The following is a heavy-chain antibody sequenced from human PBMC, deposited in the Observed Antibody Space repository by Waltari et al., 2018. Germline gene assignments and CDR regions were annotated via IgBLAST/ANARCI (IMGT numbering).Heavy chain of an antibody. CDR3: ARGRGSSWYPYFFDY. V-gene: IGHV4-59*01. CDR2: SYYSGTT. Sequence: QVQLQESGPGVVKPSETLSLTCTVSGASIRSNFWSWIRQPPGKELEYIGYSYYSGTTNNNPSLKSRVTISVDTSKNQFSLKVTSVTAADTAVYYCARGRGSSWYPYFFDYWGQGTLVTVSS. J-gene: IGHJ4*02. D-gene: IGHD6-13*01. CDR1: GASIRSNF.